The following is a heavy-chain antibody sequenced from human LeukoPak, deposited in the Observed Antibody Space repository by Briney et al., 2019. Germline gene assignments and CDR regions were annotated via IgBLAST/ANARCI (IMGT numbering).Heavy chain of an antibody. Sequence: PSETLSLTCTVSGGSISSGDYYWRWIRQPPGKGLEWIGYIYYSGSTYYNPSLKSRVTISVDTSKNQFSLKLSSVTAADTAVYYCARDLSYGSGSYLRDDDAFDIWGQGTMVTVSS. V-gene: IGHV4-30-4*01. J-gene: IGHJ3*02. CDR2: IYYSGST. CDR1: GGSISSGDYY. D-gene: IGHD3-10*01. CDR3: ARDLSYGSGSYLRDDDAFDI.